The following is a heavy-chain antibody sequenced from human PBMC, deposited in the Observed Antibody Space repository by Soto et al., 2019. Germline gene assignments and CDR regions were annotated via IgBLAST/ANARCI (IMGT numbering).Heavy chain of an antibody. V-gene: IGHV6-1*01. CDR1: GDSVSNNGAT. CDR2: AYYRSRWQY. J-gene: IGHJ4*02. Sequence: SQTLSLTCAICGDSVSNNGATWNWIRQSPSRGLEWLGRAYYRSRWQYDYATSVRGRITINPDTSKNQFSLHLSSVTPEDTAVYYCARDPPDFNSGFDSWGQGPLVTVSS. CDR3: ARDPPDFNSGFDS. D-gene: IGHD1-26*01.